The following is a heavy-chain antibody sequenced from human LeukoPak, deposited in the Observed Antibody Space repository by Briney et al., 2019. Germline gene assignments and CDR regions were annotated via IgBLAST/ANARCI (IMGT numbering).Heavy chain of an antibody. CDR3: AKALGAICGTGCSSRYFDC. Sequence: GGSLRLSCAASGFTFNNYWMSWVRQAPGKGLEWVSIISGSGDSAYSADSMKGRFTISRDNSKNILYLQMDTLRAEDTAVYYCAKALGAICGTGCSSRYFDCWGQGTLVTVSS. CDR2: ISGSGDSA. V-gene: IGHV3-23*01. J-gene: IGHJ4*02. D-gene: IGHD2-21*02. CDR1: GFTFNNYW.